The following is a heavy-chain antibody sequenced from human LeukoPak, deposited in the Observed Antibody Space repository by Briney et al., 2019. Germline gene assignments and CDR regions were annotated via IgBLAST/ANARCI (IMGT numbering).Heavy chain of an antibody. J-gene: IGHJ6*03. CDR1: GFTFSSYA. CDR2: ISYDGSNK. CDR3: ARGPPGYYYYYMDV. V-gene: IGHV3-30-3*01. Sequence: GRSLRLSCAASGFTFSSYAMHWVRQAPGKGLEWVAVISYDGSNKYYADSVKGRLTISRDNSKNTLYLQMNSLRAEDTAVYYCARGPPGYYYYYMDVWGKGTTVTVSS.